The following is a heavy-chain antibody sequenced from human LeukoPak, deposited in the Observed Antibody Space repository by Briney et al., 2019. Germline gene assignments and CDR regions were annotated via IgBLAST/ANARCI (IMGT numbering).Heavy chain of an antibody. CDR3: ARGRYSGTTYYFDY. Sequence: GGSLRLSCAASGFTFSSNWMHWVRQVPGKGLEWVANIKKDGSETYYVDSVKGRFTISRDNAKNSLYLQMNSLRAEDTAMYYCARGRYSGTTYYFDYWGQGTLVTVSS. CDR2: IKKDGSET. CDR1: GFTFSSNW. J-gene: IGHJ4*02. V-gene: IGHV3-7*03. D-gene: IGHD5-12*01.